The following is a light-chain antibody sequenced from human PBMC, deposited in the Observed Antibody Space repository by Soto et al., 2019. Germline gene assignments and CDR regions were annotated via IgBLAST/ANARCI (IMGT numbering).Light chain of an antibody. CDR2: GAS. Sequence: EIVMTQSPASLSASPGERATLSCRASQSVGSNLAWCQQKPGQPPRLLISGASARATGIPARFSGSGSGTDFTLTVSSLQSEDFAVYYCQQYNNWPLTFGGGTTVEIK. V-gene: IGKV3-15*01. J-gene: IGKJ4*01. CDR1: QSVGSN. CDR3: QQYNNWPLT.